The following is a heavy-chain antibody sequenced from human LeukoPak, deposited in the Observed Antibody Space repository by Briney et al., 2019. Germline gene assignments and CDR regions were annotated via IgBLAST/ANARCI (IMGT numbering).Heavy chain of an antibody. J-gene: IGHJ4*02. CDR1: GFTFSSYA. D-gene: IGHD6-13*01. V-gene: IGHV3-23*01. CDR3: ARIPMAAGAYYFDY. CDR2: ISGTGSST. Sequence: GGSLRLSCAASGFTFSSYAMSWVRQAPGKGLEWVSTISGTGSSTYYTDSVKGRFTISRDNSKNTLYLQLNSLRAEDTAVYYCARIPMAAGAYYFDYWGQGTLVTVSP.